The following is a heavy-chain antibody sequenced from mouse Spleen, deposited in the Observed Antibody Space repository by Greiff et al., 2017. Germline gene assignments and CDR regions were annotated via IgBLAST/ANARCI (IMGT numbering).Heavy chain of an antibody. CDR2: ISSGGSYT. Sequence: EVLLVESGGGLVKPGGSLKLSCAASGFTFSSYAMSWVRQTPEKRLEWVATISSGGSYTYYPDSVKGRFTITREKAKNTLYLQMSSLRSEDTAMYYGAKRLREAYWGQGTLVTVSA. J-gene: IGHJ3*01. CDR1: GFTFSSYA. CDR3: AKRLREAY. V-gene: IGHV5-9-3*01.